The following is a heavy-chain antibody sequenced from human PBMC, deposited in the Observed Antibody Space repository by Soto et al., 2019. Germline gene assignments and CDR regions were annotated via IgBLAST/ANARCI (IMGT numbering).Heavy chain of an antibody. Sequence: GGSLRLSCAASGFTFSSYAMSWVRQAPGKGLEWVSTISGSGGNTYYADSVKGRFTISRDSSKNTLYLQMNSLRAEDTAVYYCARIWYYDSSGQYYFDYWGQGTLVTVSS. D-gene: IGHD3-22*01. CDR2: ISGSGGNT. J-gene: IGHJ4*02. CDR1: GFTFSSYA. V-gene: IGHV3-23*01. CDR3: ARIWYYDSSGQYYFDY.